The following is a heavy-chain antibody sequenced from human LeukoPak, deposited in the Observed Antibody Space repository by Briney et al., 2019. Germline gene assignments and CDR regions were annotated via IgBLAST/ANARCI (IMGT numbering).Heavy chain of an antibody. CDR2: IYSSGST. Sequence: SETLSLTCTVSGGSISSYCWSWIRQPPGEGLEWIGYIYSSGSTNYNPSLKSRVTISVDTSKNQFSLKLTSMTAADTAVYYCARGDHYYYTMDVWGKGTTVTVSS. V-gene: IGHV4-59*01. CDR1: GGSISSYC. J-gene: IGHJ6*04. D-gene: IGHD2-21*02. CDR3: ARGDHYYYTMDV.